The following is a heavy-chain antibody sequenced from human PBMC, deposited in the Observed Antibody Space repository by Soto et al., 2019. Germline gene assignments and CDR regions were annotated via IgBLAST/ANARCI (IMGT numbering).Heavy chain of an antibody. V-gene: IGHV1-69*01. Sequence: QVQLVQSGAEVRMPGSSVKVSCKASGGTFSTYPINWVRQAPGQGLEWMGGIIPLFGTTNYAQKFKGRVTITADDSTSTAYMELSSLRAEDAAVYSCARGATHGSSWYFWFDPWGQGTLVSVSS. CDR3: ARGATHGSSWYFWFDP. CDR2: IIPLFGTT. CDR1: GGTFSTYP. J-gene: IGHJ5*02. D-gene: IGHD6-13*01.